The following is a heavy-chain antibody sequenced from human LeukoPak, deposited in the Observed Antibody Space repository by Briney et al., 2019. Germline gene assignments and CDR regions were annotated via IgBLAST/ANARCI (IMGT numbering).Heavy chain of an antibody. CDR1: GSTLSDYY. CDR3: AREEYGGNNFDY. Sequence: PGGSLRLSCASPGSTLSDYYVNWLRQAPGKRPEWVSQIRNTGYSKYYADSVKGGFTISRDNVKDSVSLQRSSLRVADSGMYYCAREEYGGNNFDYWGQGILVTVSS. CDR2: IRNTGYSK. V-gene: IGHV3-11*01. J-gene: IGHJ4*02. D-gene: IGHD4-23*01.